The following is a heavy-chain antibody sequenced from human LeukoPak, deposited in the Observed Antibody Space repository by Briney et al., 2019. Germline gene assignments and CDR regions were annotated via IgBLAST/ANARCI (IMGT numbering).Heavy chain of an antibody. D-gene: IGHD5-12*01. J-gene: IGHJ4*02. V-gene: IGHV4-59*01. CDR3: ARGFDSKSTYFDY. CDR2: ISYSGST. CDR1: GGSISIYY. Sequence: SETLSHTCTVSGGSISIYYWNWIRQPRGKGLEWIGYISYSGSTNYNPSLKSRVTISLDTSKNQFSLNLRSVTAADTAVYYCARGFDSKSTYFDYWGQGTLVTVSS.